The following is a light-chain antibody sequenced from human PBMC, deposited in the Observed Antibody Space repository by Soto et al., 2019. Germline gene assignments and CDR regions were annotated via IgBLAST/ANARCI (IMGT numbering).Light chain of an antibody. CDR3: QQRSNWPPTWT. J-gene: IGKJ1*01. CDR2: EAS. Sequence: EIVLTQSPATLFLSPGERATLSCRASQNIDSYLAWYQQKPGQAPRLLIYEASNRATGIPARFSGSGSGTDFTLTISSLEPEDFAVYFCQQRSNWPPTWTFGQGTRVEIK. V-gene: IGKV3-11*01. CDR1: QNIDSY.